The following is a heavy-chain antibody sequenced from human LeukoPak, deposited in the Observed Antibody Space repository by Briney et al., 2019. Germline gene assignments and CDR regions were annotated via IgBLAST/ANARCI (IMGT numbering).Heavy chain of an antibody. CDR3: ARHAVVVVVAALGWYFDY. J-gene: IGHJ4*02. D-gene: IGHD2-15*01. CDR1: GGSISSSSYY. CDR2: IYYSGST. Sequence: SETLSLTCTVSGGSISSSSYYWGWIRQPPGKGLEWIGSIYYSGSTYYNPSLKSRVTISVDTSKNQFSLKLSSVTAADTAVYYCARHAVVVVVAALGWYFDYWGRGTLVTVSS. V-gene: IGHV4-39*01.